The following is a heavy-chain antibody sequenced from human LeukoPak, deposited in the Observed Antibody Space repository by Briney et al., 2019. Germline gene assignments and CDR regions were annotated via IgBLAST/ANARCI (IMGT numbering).Heavy chain of an antibody. Sequence: SGGSLRLSCAASGFTFSSYAMSWVRQAPGKGLEWVSAISGSGGSTYYADSVKGRFTISRDNSKNTLYLQMNSLSAEDTAVYYCAKDLPAGYSSSWPIYYYYGMDVWGQGTTVTVSS. V-gene: IGHV3-23*01. D-gene: IGHD6-13*01. CDR1: GFTFSSYA. CDR3: AKDLPAGYSSSWPIYYYYGMDV. J-gene: IGHJ6*02. CDR2: ISGSGGST.